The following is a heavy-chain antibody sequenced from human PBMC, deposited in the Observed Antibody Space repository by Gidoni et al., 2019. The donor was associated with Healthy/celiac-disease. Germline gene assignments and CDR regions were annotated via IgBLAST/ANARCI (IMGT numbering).Heavy chain of an antibody. J-gene: IGHJ2*01. CDR3: AKDIAAAAQFESWFDL. D-gene: IGHD6-13*01. Sequence: EVQLVESGGGLVQPGRSLRLSCAAYGFTFDHDAMHRVRQATGKGLEWVSGICWNSGSIGYADSVKGRFTISRDNAKKSLYLQMNSLRAEDTALYYCAKDIAAAAQFESWFDLWGRGTLVTVSS. CDR2: ICWNSGSI. CDR1: GFTFDHDA. V-gene: IGHV3-9*01.